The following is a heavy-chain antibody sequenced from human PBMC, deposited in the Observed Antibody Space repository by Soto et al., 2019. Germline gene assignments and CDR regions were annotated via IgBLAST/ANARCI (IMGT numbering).Heavy chain of an antibody. Sequence: EVQLVESGGGLVQPGGSLRLSCAASGFTLSGRSMHWVRQAPGKGLVWVSGIDNAGTDSTYADSVKGRITSSRDNAKNMLYLQMNSPRVEDTAVYYCARGWFGPDVWGKGTTVTVSS. CDR2: IDNAGTDS. CDR1: GFTLSGRS. D-gene: IGHD3-10*01. CDR3: ARGWFGPDV. J-gene: IGHJ6*04. V-gene: IGHV3-74*01.